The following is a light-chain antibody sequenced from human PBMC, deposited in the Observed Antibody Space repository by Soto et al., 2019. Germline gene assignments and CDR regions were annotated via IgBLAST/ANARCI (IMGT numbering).Light chain of an antibody. CDR1: NSDVGGYDF. J-gene: IGLJ2*01. CDR2: EVT. CDR3: SSHTSTITLEVI. Sequence: QSALTQPASVSGSPGQSVTISCTGSNSDVGGYDFVSWYQHHPGKAPKLILYEVTKRPSGVSTRFSGSNSCDTASLTISGLQDEDDADDYSSSHTSTITLEVIFGGGTKLTVL. V-gene: IGLV2-14*01.